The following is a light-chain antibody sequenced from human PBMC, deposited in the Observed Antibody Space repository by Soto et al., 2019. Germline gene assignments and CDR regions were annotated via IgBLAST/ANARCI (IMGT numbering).Light chain of an antibody. Sequence: QSVLTQLPSASGAPGQRVTISCSGSSSNIGSHVVSWYQQLPGTAPKLLIYSNNHRPSGVPDRFSGSKSGTSASLAISGLQSEDEADYYCAAWDDSLNAPYVFGTGTKVTVL. J-gene: IGLJ1*01. CDR3: AAWDDSLNAPYV. V-gene: IGLV1-44*01. CDR1: SSNIGSHV. CDR2: SNN.